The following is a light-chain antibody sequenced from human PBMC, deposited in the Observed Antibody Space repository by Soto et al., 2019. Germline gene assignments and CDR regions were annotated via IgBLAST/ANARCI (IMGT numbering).Light chain of an antibody. CDR3: SSHTSTNTWV. V-gene: IGLV2-14*01. CDR2: EVS. J-gene: IGLJ3*02. Sequence: QSALTQPASVSGSPGQSITISCTGTSSDVGGYKYVSWSQQRPGKAPKLMIYEVSNRPSGVSNRFSGSKSGNTASLTISGLQTEDEADYYCSSHTSTNTWVFGGGTKVTVL. CDR1: SSDVGGYKY.